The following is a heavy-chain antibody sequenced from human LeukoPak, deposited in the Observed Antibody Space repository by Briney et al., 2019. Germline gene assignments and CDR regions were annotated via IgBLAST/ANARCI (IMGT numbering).Heavy chain of an antibody. D-gene: IGHD3-9*01. CDR3: ARGGLLRYFDWLFDY. V-gene: IGHV4-39*07. J-gene: IGHJ4*02. CDR1: GGSISSISYY. Sequence: PSETLSLTCTVSGGSISSISYYWRWIRQPPGKGLEWIGGIYYTGNTYCNPSLKSRVTISVDTSKNQFSLKLSSVTAADTAVYYCARGGLLRYFDWLFDYWGQGTLVTVSS. CDR2: IYYTGNT.